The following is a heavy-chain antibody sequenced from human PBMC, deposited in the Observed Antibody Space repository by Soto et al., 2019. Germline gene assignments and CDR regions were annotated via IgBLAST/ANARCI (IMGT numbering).Heavy chain of an antibody. CDR2: IYYSGST. D-gene: IGHD3-16*01. CDR1: GGSISSYY. V-gene: IGHV4-59*01. CDR3: ARVRLGPEDSNDAFDI. Sequence: SETLSLTCTVSGGSISSYYWSWIRQPPGKGLEWIGYIYYSGSTNYNPSLKSRVTISVDTSKNQFSLKLSSVTAADTAVYYCARVRLGPEDSNDAFDIWGQGTMVTVSS. J-gene: IGHJ3*02.